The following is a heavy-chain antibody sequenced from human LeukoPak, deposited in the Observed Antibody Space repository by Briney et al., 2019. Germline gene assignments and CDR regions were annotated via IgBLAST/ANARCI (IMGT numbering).Heavy chain of an antibody. CDR3: ARGPSHGGTYFES. CDR1: GGFISNYY. Sequence: SETLSLTCTVSGGFISNYYWSWIRQPAGKELEWIGRIHSSGNTLHNPSLKSRVSMSVDTSKNQFSLRLTSATAADTAVYYCARGPSHGGTYFESWGQGTLATVSS. V-gene: IGHV4-4*07. D-gene: IGHD4-23*01. CDR2: IHSSGNT. J-gene: IGHJ4*02.